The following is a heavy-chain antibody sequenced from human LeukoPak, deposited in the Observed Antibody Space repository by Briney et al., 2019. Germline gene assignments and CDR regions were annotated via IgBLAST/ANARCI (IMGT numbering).Heavy chain of an antibody. Sequence: SETLSLTCTVSGYSFSSGYYWGWIRQPPGKGLEWIGSIYHSGSTYYNPSLKSRVTISVDTSKNQFSLQLSSVTAADTAVYYCARDLHYGDYEDYWGQGTLVTVSS. CDR3: ARDLHYGDYEDY. CDR2: IYHSGST. J-gene: IGHJ4*02. D-gene: IGHD4-17*01. V-gene: IGHV4-38-2*02. CDR1: GYSFSSGYY.